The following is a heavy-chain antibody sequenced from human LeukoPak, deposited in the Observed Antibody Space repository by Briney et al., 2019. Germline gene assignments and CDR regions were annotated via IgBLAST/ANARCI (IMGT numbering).Heavy chain of an antibody. CDR1: GGSFSGYY. Sequence: KPSETLSLTCAVYGGSFSGYYWTWIRQSPGKGLEWIGEINHSGDTNYSPSLKSRVTLSVDTSKNQFSLKLTSVTAADTAVYYCARARGTEAVDSWGQGTLVTVSS. V-gene: IGHV4-34*01. CDR3: ARARGTEAVDS. J-gene: IGHJ4*02. D-gene: IGHD6-19*01. CDR2: INHSGDT.